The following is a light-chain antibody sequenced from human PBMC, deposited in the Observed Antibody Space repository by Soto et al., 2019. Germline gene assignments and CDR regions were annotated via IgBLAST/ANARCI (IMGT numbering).Light chain of an antibody. CDR2: DVT. CDR1: SSDVGRYDY. V-gene: IGLV2-11*01. CDR3: CSFAGSFSYV. J-gene: IGLJ1*01. Sequence: QAVVTQPRLVSGSPGQSVTISCTGTSSDVGRYDYVSWYQQHPGKAPKLIIYDVTERPAGVPDRFSGSKSGNTASLTISGLQAEDEADYSCCSFAGSFSYVFGGGTKVTVL.